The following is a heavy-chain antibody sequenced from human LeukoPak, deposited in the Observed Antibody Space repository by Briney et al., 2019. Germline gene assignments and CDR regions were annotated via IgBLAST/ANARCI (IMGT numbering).Heavy chain of an antibody. Sequence: SVKVSCKASGGSISNNAISWVRQAPGQGLEWMGGIIPLFGTVNYAQNFQGRVTISADKSTSTVYMELSSLRFDDTAVYYCARDGVRDDYNFRKLGYQFYPYYNYLDVWGKGTTVTVSS. V-gene: IGHV1-69*06. CDR2: IIPLFGTV. CDR3: ARDGVRDDYNFRKLGYQFYPYYNYLDV. D-gene: IGHD5-24*01. CDR1: GGSISNNA. J-gene: IGHJ6*03.